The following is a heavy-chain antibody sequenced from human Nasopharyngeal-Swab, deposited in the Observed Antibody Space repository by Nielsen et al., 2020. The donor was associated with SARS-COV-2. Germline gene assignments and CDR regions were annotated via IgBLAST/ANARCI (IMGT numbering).Heavy chain of an antibody. V-gene: IGHV3-15*01. J-gene: IGHJ4*02. D-gene: IGHD3-10*01. Sequence: GESLKISCAVSGFTFSDAWMTWVRQAPGKGLEWIGRIRSKSDGGTTDYAAPVKGRFTISRDDSKNTLYLQVKSLKSEDTAVYYCATDQYYYGSGTEGGIDNWGQGTLVTVSS. CDR1: GFTFSDAW. CDR2: IRSKSDGGTT. CDR3: ATDQYYYGSGTEGGIDN.